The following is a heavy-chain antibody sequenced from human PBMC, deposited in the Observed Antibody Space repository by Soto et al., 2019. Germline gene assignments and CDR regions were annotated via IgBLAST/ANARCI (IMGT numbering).Heavy chain of an antibody. CDR2: IIPIPGTT. CDR3: ARGPDRSGFYLFDF. V-gene: IGHV1-69*01. D-gene: IGHD3-22*01. Sequence: QVQLVQSGAEVRKPGSSVKVSCKASGGTFSNHDISWVRQAPGQGPEWMGGIIPIPGTTSYPQKFQGRVTISADESMTTAYMELSSLRSDDTAVYYCARGPDRSGFYLFDFWGQGTLVTVSS. J-gene: IGHJ4*02. CDR1: GGTFSNHD.